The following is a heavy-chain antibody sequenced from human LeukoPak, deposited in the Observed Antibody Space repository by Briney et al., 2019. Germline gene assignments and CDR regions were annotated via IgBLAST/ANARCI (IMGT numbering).Heavy chain of an antibody. CDR2: IYYSGST. D-gene: IGHD2-15*01. CDR1: GGSISSSSYY. V-gene: IGHV4-39*01. Sequence: PSETLSLTCTVSGGSISSSSYYWGWIRQPPGKGLEWIGSIYYSGSTYYNPSLKSRVTISVDTSKNQFSLKLSSVTAADTAVYYCASQKRGSGGSWNLDYWGQGTLVTVSS. J-gene: IGHJ4*02. CDR3: ASQKRGSGGSWNLDY.